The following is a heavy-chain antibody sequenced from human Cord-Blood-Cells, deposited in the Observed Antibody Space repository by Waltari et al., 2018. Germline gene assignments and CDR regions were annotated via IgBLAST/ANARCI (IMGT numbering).Heavy chain of an antibody. D-gene: IGHD2-2*02. Sequence: QVQLVQSGAAVKKPGASVKVSCKASGYTFTGYYMHWVRQAPGQGLEWMGWINPNSGGTNYAQKFQGRVTMTRDTSISTGYMELRRLRSDDTAVYYCARDGLGVVPAAIVTNWFDPWGQGTLVTVSS. V-gene: IGHV1-2*02. CDR1: GYTFTGYY. J-gene: IGHJ5*02. CDR2: INPNSGGT. CDR3: ARDGLGVVPAAIVTNWFDP.